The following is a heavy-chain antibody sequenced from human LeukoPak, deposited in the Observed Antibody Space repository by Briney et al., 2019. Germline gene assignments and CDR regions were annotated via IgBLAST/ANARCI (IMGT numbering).Heavy chain of an antibody. CDR2: ISSSCSTI. CDR1: GFTFSSYS. CDR3: ARALGGSYAAYWYFDL. Sequence: GGSLRLSCAASGFTFSSYSMNWVRQAPGKGLEWVSYISSSCSTIYYADSVKGRFTISRDNAKNSLYLQMNSLRAEDTAVYYCARALGGSYAAYWYFDLWGRGTLVTVSS. J-gene: IGHJ2*01. V-gene: IGHV3-48*04. D-gene: IGHD1-26*01.